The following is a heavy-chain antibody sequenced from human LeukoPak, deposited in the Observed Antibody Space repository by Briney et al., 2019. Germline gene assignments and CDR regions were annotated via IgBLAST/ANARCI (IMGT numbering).Heavy chain of an antibody. J-gene: IGHJ4*02. CDR2: MNPNSDNA. CDR3: ARDYCSSTSCLFDY. D-gene: IGHD2-2*01. V-gene: IGHV1-8*01. Sequence: ASVKVSCKASGYTFTSYDINWVRQAPGQGLEWMGWMNPNSDNAGYAQKFQGRVTMTRDTSISTAYMELSRLRSDDTAVYYCARDYCSSTSCLFDYWGQGTLVTVSS. CDR1: GYTFTSYD.